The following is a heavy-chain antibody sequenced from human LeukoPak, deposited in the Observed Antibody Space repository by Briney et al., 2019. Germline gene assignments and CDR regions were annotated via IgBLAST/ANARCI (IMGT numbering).Heavy chain of an antibody. CDR2: IWYDGSNK. Sequence: GGSLRLSCAASGFTFSSYGMHWVRQAPGKGLEWVAVIWYDGSNKYYADSVKGRSTISRDNSKNTLYLQMDSLRPEDTAVYYCAKDYRRDGYNYYFDYWGQGTLVTLSS. V-gene: IGHV3-30*02. CDR3: AKDYRRDGYNYYFDY. J-gene: IGHJ4*02. D-gene: IGHD5-24*01. CDR1: GFTFSSYG.